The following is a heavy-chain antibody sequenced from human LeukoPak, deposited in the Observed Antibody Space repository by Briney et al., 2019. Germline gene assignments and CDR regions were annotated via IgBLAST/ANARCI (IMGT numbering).Heavy chain of an antibody. CDR2: IKSKTDGGTT. CDR1: GFTFSNVW. V-gene: IGHV3-15*01. CDR3: TTASIFYYYYYGMDV. Sequence: GGSLRLSCAGSGFTFSNVWMNWVRQAPGKGLEWVGRIKSKTDGGTTDYAAPVKGRFTISRDDSKNTLYLQMNSLKTEDTAVYYCTTASIFYYYYYGMDVWGQGTTVIVSS. J-gene: IGHJ6*02. D-gene: IGHD2/OR15-2a*01.